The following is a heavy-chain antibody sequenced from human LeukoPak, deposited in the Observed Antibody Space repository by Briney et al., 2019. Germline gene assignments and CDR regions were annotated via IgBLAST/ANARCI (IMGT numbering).Heavy chain of an antibody. V-gene: IGHV3-21*01. CDR2: TSSGSSWI. CDR1: GFTFSSYE. Sequence: GGSLRLSCAASGFTFSSYEMNWVRQTPGKGLEWVASTSSGSSWIYYADSVRGRFTISRDNSKNTLYLQMNSLRAEDTAVYYCAKLGKTENHYGSGRFSYYYYMDVWGKGTTVTISS. CDR3: AKLGKTENHYGSGRFSYYYYMDV. D-gene: IGHD3-10*01. J-gene: IGHJ6*03.